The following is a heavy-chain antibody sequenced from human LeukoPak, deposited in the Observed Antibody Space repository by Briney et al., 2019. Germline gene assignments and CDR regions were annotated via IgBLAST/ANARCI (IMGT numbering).Heavy chain of an antibody. V-gene: IGHV3-48*03. J-gene: IGHJ4*02. CDR3: AREYIGSDYFDY. CDR1: GFSFSSYE. CDR2: ISETRSSM. D-gene: IGHD5-12*01. Sequence: GGSLRLSGAASGFSFSSYEMNWVRQAPGKGLEWVAYISETRSSMNYADSVKGRFTISRDNAKNSLYLQMNSLRAEDTAVYYCAREYIGSDYFDYWGQGTLVTVSS.